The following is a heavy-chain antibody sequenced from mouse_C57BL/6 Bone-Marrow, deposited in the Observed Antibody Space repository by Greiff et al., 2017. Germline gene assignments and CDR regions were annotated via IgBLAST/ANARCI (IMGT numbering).Heavy chain of an antibody. CDR1: GFNIKDDY. Sequence: VQLQQSGAELVRPGASVKLSCTASGFNIKDDYMNWVKQRPEQGLEWIGWIDPDNGDTEYASKFQGKATITADTSSNTAYLQLSSLTSEDTAVYYCTALWYFDNWGQGNTLTVSS. J-gene: IGHJ2*01. CDR3: TALWYFDN. V-gene: IGHV14-4*01. D-gene: IGHD1-1*02. CDR2: IDPDNGDT.